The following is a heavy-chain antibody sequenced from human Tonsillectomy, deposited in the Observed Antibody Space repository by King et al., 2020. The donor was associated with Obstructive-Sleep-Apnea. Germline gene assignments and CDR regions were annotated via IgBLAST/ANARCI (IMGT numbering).Heavy chain of an antibody. CDR1: YY. CDR2: IYYSVNT. Sequence: YYWTWIRQHPVKGLECIGYIYYSVNTYYNPSLKSQVIISVDTSKIQFSLKLSSVTDADPAVYYCARDNPYKHLALDYWGQGTLVTVSS. J-gene: IGHJ4*02. D-gene: IGHD3-16*02. V-gene: IGHV4-31*01. CDR3: ARDNPYKHLALDY.